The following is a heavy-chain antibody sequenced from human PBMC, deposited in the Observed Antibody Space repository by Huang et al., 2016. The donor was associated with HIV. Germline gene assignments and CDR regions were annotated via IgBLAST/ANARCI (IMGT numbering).Heavy chain of an antibody. CDR1: GYTFSNYD. D-gene: IGHD2-15*01. J-gene: IGHJ4*02. CDR3: ATLPPVNYGRSGGRVRDY. CDR2: MNPNMGNT. V-gene: IGHV1-8*01. Sequence: QVQLVQSGAEVKKPGASVKVSCKASGYTFSNYDINWVRQAPGQGLEGMGWMNPNMGNTGYARKFQGRGTMTRSTSISTAYMELSRLRFEDTAVYYCATLPPVNYGRSGGRVRDYWGQGSLVTVSS.